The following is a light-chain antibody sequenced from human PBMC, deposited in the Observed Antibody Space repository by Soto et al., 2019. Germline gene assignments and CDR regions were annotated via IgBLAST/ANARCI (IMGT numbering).Light chain of an antibody. J-gene: IGKJ1*01. CDR1: QSISTW. CDR2: KAS. CDR3: QQYSSYCT. V-gene: IGKV1-5*03. Sequence: QMTQSPSTLSASVGDRVTITCRASQSISTWLAWYQQKPGKAPKLLIYKASSLESGVPSRFSGSGSGTEFTLTLNILQPHDFATYYRQQYSSYCTFCEGTKVDIK.